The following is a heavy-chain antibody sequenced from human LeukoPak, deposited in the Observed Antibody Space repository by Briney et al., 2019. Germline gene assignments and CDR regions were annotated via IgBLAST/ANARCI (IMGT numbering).Heavy chain of an antibody. CDR1: GFTFGDYA. D-gene: IGHD3-22*01. J-gene: IGHJ4*02. Sequence: GGSLRLSCTASGFTFGDYAMSWVRQAPGKGLEWVGFIRSKAYGGTTEYAASVKGRFTISRDDSKSIAYLQMNSLKTEDTAVYYCTRDPTDNYDSSGYDYWGQGTLVTVSS. V-gene: IGHV3-49*04. CDR3: TRDPTDNYDSSGYDY. CDR2: IRSKAYGGTT.